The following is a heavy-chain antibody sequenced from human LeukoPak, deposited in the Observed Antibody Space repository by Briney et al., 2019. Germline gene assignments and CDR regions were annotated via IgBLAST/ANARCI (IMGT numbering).Heavy chain of an antibody. D-gene: IGHD3-22*01. CDR1: GFTFRTFW. V-gene: IGHV3-7*01. Sequence: GGSLRLSCATSGFTFRTFWMTWVRHVPGRGLEWVANIKQDGSEKNYVDSVRGRFTISRDNTQNSLHLQMNSLRVEDTATYYCARSGYYSYYFEFWGQGTLVTVSS. J-gene: IGHJ4*02. CDR2: IKQDGSEK. CDR3: ARSGYYSYYFEF.